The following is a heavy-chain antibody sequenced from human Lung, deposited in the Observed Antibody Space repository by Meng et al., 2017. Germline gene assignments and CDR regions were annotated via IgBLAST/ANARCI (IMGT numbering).Heavy chain of an antibody. Sequence: QVGSGESGGGVVQPGGSLRLSCAASGFTFNTYAMHWVRQAPGKGLEWVSLMSFDGAQIYYSDSVRGRFTISRDNSKNTLYLQMNSLRAEDTAVYYCARDKPPNDVWGRGTLVTVSS. CDR2: MSFDGAQI. V-gene: IGHV3-30*01. CDR3: ARDKPPNDV. CDR1: GFTFNTYA. J-gene: IGHJ2*01.